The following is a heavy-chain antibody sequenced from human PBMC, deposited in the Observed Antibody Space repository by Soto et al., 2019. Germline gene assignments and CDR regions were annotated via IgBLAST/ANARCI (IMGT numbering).Heavy chain of an antibody. V-gene: IGHV1-69*12. Sequence: QVQLVQSGAEVKKPGSSVKVSCKASGGTFSSYAISWVRQAPGQGLEWMGGIIPIFGTANYAQKFQGRVTITADESTSTADMELSSLRSEDTAVYYCARDGIAGAGTQTGRYYYGMDVWGQGTTVTVSS. CDR1: GGTFSSYA. D-gene: IGHD6-19*01. CDR3: ARDGIAGAGTQTGRYYYGMDV. CDR2: IIPIFGTA. J-gene: IGHJ6*02.